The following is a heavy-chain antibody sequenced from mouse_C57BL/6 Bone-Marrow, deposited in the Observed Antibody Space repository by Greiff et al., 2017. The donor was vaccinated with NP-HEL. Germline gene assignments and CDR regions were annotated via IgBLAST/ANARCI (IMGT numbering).Heavy chain of an antibody. Sequence: EVQLQQSGAELVRPGASVKLSCTASGFNIKDDYMHWVKQRPEQGLEWIGWIDPENGDTEYASKFQGTATITADTSSNTAYLQLSSLTSEDAAVYYCTVLLRSSYWFAYWGQGTLVTVSA. V-gene: IGHV14-4*01. CDR1: GFNIKDDY. D-gene: IGHD1-1*01. CDR2: IDPENGDT. J-gene: IGHJ3*01. CDR3: TVLLRSSYWFAY.